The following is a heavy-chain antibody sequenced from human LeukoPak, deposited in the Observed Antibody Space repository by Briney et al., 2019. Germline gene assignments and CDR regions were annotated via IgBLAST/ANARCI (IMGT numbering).Heavy chain of an antibody. CDR2: IIPIFGTA. CDR1: GGTFSSYA. V-gene: IGHV1-69*13. CDR3: AKDITMVRGVNLNWFDP. Sequence: GASVKVSCKASGGTFSSYAISWVRQAPGQGLEWMGGIIPIFGTANYAQKFQGRVTITADESTSTAYMVLSSLRSEDTAVYYCAKDITMVRGVNLNWFDPWGQGTLVTVSS. D-gene: IGHD3-10*01. J-gene: IGHJ5*02.